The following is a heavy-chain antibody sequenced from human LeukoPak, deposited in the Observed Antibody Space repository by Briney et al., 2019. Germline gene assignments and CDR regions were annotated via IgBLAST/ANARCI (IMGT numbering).Heavy chain of an antibody. J-gene: IGHJ4*02. V-gene: IGHV3-11*01. D-gene: IGHD3-22*01. Sequence: GGSLRLSCAASGFTFSDYYMSWIRQAPGKGLEWVSYISSSGSTIYYADSVKGRFTISRDNAKNSLYLQMNSLRAEDTAVYYCAIYYDSSGSPFDYWGQGTLVTVSS. CDR2: ISSSGSTI. CDR1: GFTFSDYY. CDR3: AIYYDSSGSPFDY.